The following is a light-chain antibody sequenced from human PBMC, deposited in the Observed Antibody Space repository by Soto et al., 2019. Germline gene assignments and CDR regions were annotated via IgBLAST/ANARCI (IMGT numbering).Light chain of an antibody. CDR2: EVS. CDR3: TSYTGSSTLYV. CDR1: SSDVGGYNY. J-gene: IGLJ1*01. V-gene: IGLV2-14*01. Sequence: QSALTQPASVSGSPGQSITISCTGTSSDVGGYNYVSWYQQHSGKAPKLMIYEVSNRPSGVSNRYTVSKSGNTASLSIAGHHADDESDYYCTSYTGSSTLYVFGTGTKLTVL.